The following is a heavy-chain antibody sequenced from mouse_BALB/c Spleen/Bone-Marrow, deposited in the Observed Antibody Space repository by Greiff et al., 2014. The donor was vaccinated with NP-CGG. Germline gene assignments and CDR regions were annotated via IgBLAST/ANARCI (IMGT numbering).Heavy chain of an antibody. CDR1: GYSFTGYN. CDR3: AISIEYRPLVY. Sequence: LQESGPELEKPGASVKISCKASGYSFTGYNMNWVKQNNGKSLEWIGNIDPYYGGISYNQKFKGKATLTVDKSSNTAYMQLKSLTSGDSAIYYCAISIEYRPLVYWGQGTLVTVSA. J-gene: IGHJ3*01. CDR2: IDPYYGGI. D-gene: IGHD2-14*01. V-gene: IGHV1-39*01.